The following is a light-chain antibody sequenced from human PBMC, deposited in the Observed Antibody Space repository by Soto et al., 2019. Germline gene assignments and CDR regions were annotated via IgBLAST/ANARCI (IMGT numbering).Light chain of an antibody. CDR2: SNN. J-gene: IGLJ1*01. Sequence: QSVLTQPPSASGTPGQRVTISCSGSSSNIGSNYVYWYQQLPGTAPKLLIYSNNQRPSGVPDRFSGSKSGTSASLAISGLRSDDEADYYCAAWDDSLSGLYVFGTGTKLTVL. CDR1: SSNIGSNY. CDR3: AAWDDSLSGLYV. V-gene: IGLV1-47*02.